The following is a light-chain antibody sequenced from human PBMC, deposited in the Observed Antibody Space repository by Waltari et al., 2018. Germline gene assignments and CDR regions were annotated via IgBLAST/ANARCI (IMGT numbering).Light chain of an antibody. V-gene: IGLV3-21*02. CDR1: NIGSKY. Sequence: SYELTQPSSVSAASGQTARITCGGDNIGSKYVDWYQLKPLQAPLKVIYADASRPSGIPERFSGSNSGNTATLTVSGVEAGDEADYYCQVWDSSDHPVFGSGTKLTVL. J-gene: IGLJ6*01. CDR2: ADA. CDR3: QVWDSSDHPV.